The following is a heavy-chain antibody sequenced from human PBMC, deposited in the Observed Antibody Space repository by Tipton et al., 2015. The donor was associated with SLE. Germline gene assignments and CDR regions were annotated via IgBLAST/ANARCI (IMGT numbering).Heavy chain of an antibody. Sequence: TLSLTCAVSGYSISSGYYWSWIRQPPGKGLEWIGYIYYSGSTNYNPSLKSRVTISVDTSKNLFSLKVNSVTAADTAVYYCARAGRDDAFDIWGQGTMVTVSS. V-gene: IGHV4-61*01. D-gene: IGHD1-14*01. CDR1: GYSISSGYY. CDR2: IYYSGST. J-gene: IGHJ3*02. CDR3: ARAGRDDAFDI.